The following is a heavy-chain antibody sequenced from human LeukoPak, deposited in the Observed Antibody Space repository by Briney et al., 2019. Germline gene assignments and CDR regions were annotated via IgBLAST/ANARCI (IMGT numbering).Heavy chain of an antibody. Sequence: EASVNVSCKASGGTFSSYAISWVRQAPGQGLEWMGGIIPIFGTANYAQKFQGRVTITADESTSTAYMELSSLRSEDTAVYYCASRPRNYVGQCYFDYWGQGTLVTVSS. V-gene: IGHV1-69*13. CDR2: IIPIFGTA. CDR1: GGTFSSYA. D-gene: IGHD4-11*01. CDR3: ASRPRNYVGQCYFDY. J-gene: IGHJ4*02.